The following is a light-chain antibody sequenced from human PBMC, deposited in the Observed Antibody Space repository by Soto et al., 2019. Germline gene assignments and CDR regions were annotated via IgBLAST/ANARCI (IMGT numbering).Light chain of an antibody. CDR2: GAS. V-gene: IGKV3-20*01. J-gene: IGKJ1*01. Sequence: EVVLTQSPGTRSLSPGERATLSCRASKSVSSTYLAWYQQKPGQAPRLLIYGASNRAAGIPDRFSGSGSGTDFTLTINRLEPEDFAVYFCHQYGSSPWTFGQGTKVEI. CDR1: KSVSSTY. CDR3: HQYGSSPWT.